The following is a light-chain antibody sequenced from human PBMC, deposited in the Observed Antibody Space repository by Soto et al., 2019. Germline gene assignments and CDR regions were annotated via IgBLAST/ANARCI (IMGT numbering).Light chain of an antibody. J-gene: IGLJ1*01. CDR2: GNN. CDR3: AAWDDSLNEYV. CDR1: SSYIGRNS. V-gene: IGLV1-44*01. Sequence: QSFLTQAPSVSGTPGQRVTITCSGSSSYIGRNSVNWYQHLPGTAPKRLAHGNNHRPSGVPVRFSGSKSGTSASLAIIGLQPEDEADYCCAAWDDSLNEYVFGDGTKVTVL.